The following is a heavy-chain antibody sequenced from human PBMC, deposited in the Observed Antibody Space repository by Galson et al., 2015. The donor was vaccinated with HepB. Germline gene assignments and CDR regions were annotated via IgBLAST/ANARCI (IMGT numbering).Heavy chain of an antibody. CDR2: TYYRSEWYN. V-gene: IGHV6-1*01. CDR1: GDSVSSNSAA. D-gene: IGHD7-27*01. Sequence: CAISGDSVSSNSAAWNWIRQSPSRGLEWLGRTYYRSEWYNDYAVSVKSRITINPDTSKNQFSLQLNSVTPEDTAVYYCARDGSLTGDPDTYYCYYMDVWGKGTTVTVSS. J-gene: IGHJ6*03. CDR3: ARDGSLTGDPDTYYCYYMDV.